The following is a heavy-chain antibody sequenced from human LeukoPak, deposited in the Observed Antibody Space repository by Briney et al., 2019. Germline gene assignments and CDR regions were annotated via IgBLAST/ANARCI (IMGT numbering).Heavy chain of an antibody. CDR2: ISAYNGNT. Sequence: ALVKVSCKASGYTFTRYGISWGRQAPGRWLELMGWISAYNGNTNYAQKLQGRVTMTTDTSTSTAYMELRSLRSDDTAVYYCARDSGGAVAGFDYWGQGTLVTVSS. J-gene: IGHJ4*02. D-gene: IGHD6-19*01. V-gene: IGHV1-18*01. CDR1: GYTFTRYG. CDR3: ARDSGGAVAGFDY.